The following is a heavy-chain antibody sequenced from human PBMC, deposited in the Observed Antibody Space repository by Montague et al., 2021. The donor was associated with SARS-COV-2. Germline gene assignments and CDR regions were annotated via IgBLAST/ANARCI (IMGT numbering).Heavy chain of an antibody. D-gene: IGHD1-26*01. CDR3: ARGTEVGAFDY. Sequence: SETLSLTCTVSGGSINGYYWTWVRQPPGKGLQWIAHIYYNGRTSYIPSLKSRLSVSLGKAKYQFSLELTSVTAADTARYFCARGTEVGAFDYWDQGALVSVSS. V-gene: IGHV4-59*01. CDR1: GGSINGYY. CDR2: IYYNGRT. J-gene: IGHJ4*02.